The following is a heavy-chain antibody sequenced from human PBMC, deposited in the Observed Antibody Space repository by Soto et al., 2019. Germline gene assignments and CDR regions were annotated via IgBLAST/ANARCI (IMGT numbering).Heavy chain of an antibody. D-gene: IGHD6-19*01. CDR2: ISVSGTLT. CDR1: GFPFDAHG. CDR3: VKDTRWLETYFES. J-gene: IGHJ4*02. Sequence: PGGSLRLSCAASGFPFDAHGMAWVRQSPGKGLQWVSSISVSGTLTYYVESVKGRFTISRDNSEHTLYLQMNNLEADDTAIYYCVKDTRWLETYFESCGQGTLVTVSS. V-gene: IGHV3-23*01.